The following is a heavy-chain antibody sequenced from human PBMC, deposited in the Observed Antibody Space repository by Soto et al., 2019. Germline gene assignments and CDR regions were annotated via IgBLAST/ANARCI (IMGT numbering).Heavy chain of an antibody. J-gene: IGHJ6*03. Sequence: SGPTLVNPTQTLTLTCTFSGFSLSTSGMCVSWIRQPPGKALEWLARIDWDDDKYYSTSLKTRLTISKDTSKNQVVLTMTNMDPVDTATYYCARVYWNPSYYYYYMDVWGKGTTVTVSS. D-gene: IGHD1-1*01. V-gene: IGHV2-70*11. CDR2: IDWDDDK. CDR3: ARVYWNPSYYYYYMDV. CDR1: GFSLSTSGMC.